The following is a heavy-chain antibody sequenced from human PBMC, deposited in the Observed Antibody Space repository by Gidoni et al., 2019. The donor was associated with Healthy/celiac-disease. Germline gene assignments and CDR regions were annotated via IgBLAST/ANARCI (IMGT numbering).Heavy chain of an antibody. CDR2: INPNSGGT. Sequence: QVQLVQSGAEVKKPGASVKVSCTASGSNFTGYYMHWVRQAPGQGLEWMGRINPNSGGTNYAQKFQGRVTMTRDTSISTAYMELSRLRSDDTAVYYCARDRWELLNAFDIWGQGTMVTVSS. CDR3: ARDRWELLNAFDI. D-gene: IGHD1-26*01. V-gene: IGHV1-2*06. CDR1: GSNFTGYY. J-gene: IGHJ3*02.